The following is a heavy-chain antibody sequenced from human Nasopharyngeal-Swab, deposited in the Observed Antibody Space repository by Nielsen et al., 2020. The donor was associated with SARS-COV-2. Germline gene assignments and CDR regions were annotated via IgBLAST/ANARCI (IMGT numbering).Heavy chain of an antibody. D-gene: IGHD6-13*01. Sequence: GESLKISCAASGFTFSSYAMHWVRQAPGKGLEWVAVISYDGSNKYYADSVKGRFTISRDNAKNSLYLQMNSLRAEDTAVYYCARVPSSSWYFDYWGQGTLVTVSS. CDR1: GFTFSSYA. J-gene: IGHJ4*02. CDR2: ISYDGSNK. CDR3: ARVPSSSWYFDY. V-gene: IGHV3-30-3*01.